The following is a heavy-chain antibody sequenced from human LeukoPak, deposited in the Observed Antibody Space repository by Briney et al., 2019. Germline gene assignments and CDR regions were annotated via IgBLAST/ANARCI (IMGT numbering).Heavy chain of an antibody. D-gene: IGHD3-9*01. CDR1: GGSISSSSYY. CDR2: IYYSGST. J-gene: IGHJ1*01. V-gene: IGHV4-39*01. CDR3: ARHPRLRYFDWGAEHFQH. Sequence: SETLSLTCTVSGGSISSSSYYWGWIRQPPGKGLEWIGSIYYSGSTYYNPSLKSRVTISVDTSKNQFSLKLSSVTAADTAVYYCARHPRLRYFDWGAEHFQHWGQGTLVTVSS.